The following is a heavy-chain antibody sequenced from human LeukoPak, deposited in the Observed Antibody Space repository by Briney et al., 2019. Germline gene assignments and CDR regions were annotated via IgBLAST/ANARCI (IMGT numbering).Heavy chain of an antibody. CDR2: MNNGPGAT. J-gene: IGHJ6*02. V-gene: IGHV3-23*01. D-gene: IGHD5-12*01. CDR1: GFTSGSYV. Sequence: PGGSLRLSCAVSGFTSGSYVISWVRQPPGKGLEWVSAMNNGPGATFYRDSVRGRFTISRDDSKSTLYLQMNSLRAEDTGTYYCAKTHYDLLDVWGQGTTVTVSS. CDR3: AKTHYDLLDV.